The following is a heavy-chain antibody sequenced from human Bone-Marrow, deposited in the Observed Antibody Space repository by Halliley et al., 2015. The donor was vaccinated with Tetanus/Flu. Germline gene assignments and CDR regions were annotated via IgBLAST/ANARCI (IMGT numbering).Heavy chain of an antibody. D-gene: IGHD3-22*01. CDR3: VRETYFDSSGYDF. J-gene: IGHJ4*02. CDR2: VYYTGST. V-gene: IGHV4-39*07. Sequence: EWIGCVYYTGSTYLNPSLKSRVTISVDTSKNQFSLKLSSVTAADTAVYYCVRETYFDSSGYDFWGQGTLVTVSS.